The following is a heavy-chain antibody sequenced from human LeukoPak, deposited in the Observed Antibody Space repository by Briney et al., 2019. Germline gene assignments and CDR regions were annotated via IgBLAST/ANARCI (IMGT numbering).Heavy chain of an antibody. Sequence: PSGTLSLTXTVPGGSIGPYYWSWLWQSAGKALEWIGRSYTTGSTNYNPSLKSRVTMSLDTSKNQFSLKLSSVTAADTAVYYCARSGGSGFQLDSWGQGTLVTVSS. CDR1: GGSIGPYY. CDR3: ARSGGSGFQLDS. CDR2: SYTTGST. V-gene: IGHV4-4*07. D-gene: IGHD3-16*01. J-gene: IGHJ4*02.